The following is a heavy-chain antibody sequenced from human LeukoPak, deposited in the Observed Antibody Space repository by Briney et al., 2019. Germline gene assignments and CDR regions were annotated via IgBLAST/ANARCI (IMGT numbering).Heavy chain of an antibody. CDR2: INHSGST. CDR3: ASRQREGYYFDY. V-gene: IGHV4-34*01. J-gene: IGHJ4*02. D-gene: IGHD1-26*01. Sequence: SQTLSLTCAVYGGSFSGYYWSWIRQPPGKGLEWIGEINHSGSTNYNPSLKSRVTISVDTSKNQFSLKLSSVTAADTAVYYCASRQREGYYFDYWGQGTLVTVSS. CDR1: GGSFSGYY.